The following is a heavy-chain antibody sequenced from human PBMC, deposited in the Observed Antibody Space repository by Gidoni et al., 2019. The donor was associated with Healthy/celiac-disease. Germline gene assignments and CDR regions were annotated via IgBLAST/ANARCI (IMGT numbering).Heavy chain of an antibody. J-gene: IGHJ6*03. CDR2: INHSGST. CDR1: GGSFSGYY. Sequence: QVQLQQWGAGLLKPSETLSLTCAVYGGSFSGYYWSWIRQPPGKGLEWIGEINHSGSTTYTPSLKSRVTISVDTSKNQFSLKLSSVTAADPALYYCARGRRGYYSSMDVWAKGPRSPSP. CDR3: ARGRRGYYSSMDV. V-gene: IGHV4-34*01.